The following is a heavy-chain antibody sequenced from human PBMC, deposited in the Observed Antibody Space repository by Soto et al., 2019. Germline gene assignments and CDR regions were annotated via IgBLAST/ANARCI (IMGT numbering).Heavy chain of an antibody. Sequence: QVQLQESGPGLVKPSGTLSLTCAVSGGSLTSNDWWTWVRQPPGKGLEWVGQIHHSWSTFYNPSLRSRIPVSINVTANDFSLHLDSVTAADTALYSCARSTGGDACHFWGQGTMVTVSS. D-gene: IGHD7-27*01. CDR3: ARSTGGDACHF. CDR1: GGSLTSNDW. CDR2: IHHSWST. V-gene: IGHV4-4*02. J-gene: IGHJ3*01.